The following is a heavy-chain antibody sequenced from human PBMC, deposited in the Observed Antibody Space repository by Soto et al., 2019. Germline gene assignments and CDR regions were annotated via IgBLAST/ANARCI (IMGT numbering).Heavy chain of an antibody. V-gene: IGHV3-23*01. CDR3: AKDNYGYCSSTSCSNWFDP. CDR1: GLTFSTSA. CDR2: ISASGRST. J-gene: IGHJ5*02. D-gene: IGHD2-2*01. Sequence: GGSLRLSXAASGLTFSTSAMSWVRQAPGKGLEWVSLISASGRSTDYADSVKGRFTISRDNSKSTVYLQMNSLRADDTAVYYCAKDNYGYCSSTSCSNWFDPWGQGTLVTVSS.